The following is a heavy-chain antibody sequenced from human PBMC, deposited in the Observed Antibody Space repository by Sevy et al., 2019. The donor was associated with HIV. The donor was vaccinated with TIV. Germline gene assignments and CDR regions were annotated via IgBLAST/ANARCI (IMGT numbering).Heavy chain of an antibody. D-gene: IGHD3-22*01. CDR2: ISSNSSYT. CDR3: ARGDSSGYYGEDYYYYYMDV. V-gene: IGHV3-11*06. CDR1: GFTFSDYY. Sequence: GGSLRLSCAASGFTFSDYYMSWIRQAPGKGLEWVSYISSNSSYTNYADSVKGRFTISRDNAKNSLYLQMNSLRAEDTAVYYCARGDSSGYYGEDYYYYYMDVWGKGTTVTVSS. J-gene: IGHJ6*03.